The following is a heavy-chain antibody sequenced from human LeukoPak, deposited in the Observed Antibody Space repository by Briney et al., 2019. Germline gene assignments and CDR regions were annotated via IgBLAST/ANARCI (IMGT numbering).Heavy chain of an antibody. J-gene: IGHJ5*02. Sequence: SETLSLTCTVSGYSISSGYYWGWIRQPPGKGLEWIGSIYHSGSTYYNPSLKSRVTISVDTSKNQFSLKLSSVTAADTAVYYCARMGEYCSSTSCFNWFDPWGQGTLVTVSS. CDR2: IYHSGST. D-gene: IGHD2-2*01. V-gene: IGHV4-38-2*02. CDR3: ARMGEYCSSTSCFNWFDP. CDR1: GYSISSGYY.